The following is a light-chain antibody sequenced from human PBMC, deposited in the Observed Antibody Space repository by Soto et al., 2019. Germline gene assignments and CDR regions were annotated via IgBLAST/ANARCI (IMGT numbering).Light chain of an antibody. Sequence: VFTQSPGTLSLSPGERATLSCRASQSVTSTYLAWYQQKPGQAPRLLIYGASSRATGVPDRFSGSGSGTDFTLTISSLEPEDFAVYFCHHYASTFGQGTKVDIK. V-gene: IGKV3-20*01. CDR1: QSVTSTY. CDR3: HHYAST. J-gene: IGKJ1*01. CDR2: GAS.